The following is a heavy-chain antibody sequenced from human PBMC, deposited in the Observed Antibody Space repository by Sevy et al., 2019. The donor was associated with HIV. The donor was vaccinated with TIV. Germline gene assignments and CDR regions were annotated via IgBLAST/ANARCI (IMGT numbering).Heavy chain of an antibody. CDR2: ISGSGTRT. D-gene: IGHD3-22*01. CDR3: AKGGGGHYDPDEIAYYFYYYNMDV. CDR1: GFSFDSYG. Sequence: GGSLRLSCAVSGFSFDSYGMTWVRQAPGKGLEWVSAISGSGTRTYYADSVKGRFIISRDNSENTLDLQMNSLRAEDTSIYLRAKGGGGHYDPDEIAYYFYYYNMDVWGKGTTVTVSS. V-gene: IGHV3-23*01. J-gene: IGHJ6*03.